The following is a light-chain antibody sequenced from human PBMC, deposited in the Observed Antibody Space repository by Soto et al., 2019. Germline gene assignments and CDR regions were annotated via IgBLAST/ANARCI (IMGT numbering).Light chain of an antibody. CDR2: AAS. CDR3: QQYNIWRT. Sequence: EIVMTQSPATLSVSPGERATLSCRASQSVSSKLAWYQQKPGQAPRLLIYAASTRATGIPARFSGSGSGTEFTLTISSLQSEDFAIYHCQQYNIWRTFGQGTDVEIK. V-gene: IGKV3D-15*01. CDR1: QSVSSK. J-gene: IGKJ1*01.